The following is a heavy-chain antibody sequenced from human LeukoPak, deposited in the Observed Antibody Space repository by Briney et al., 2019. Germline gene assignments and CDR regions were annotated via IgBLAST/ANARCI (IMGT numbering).Heavy chain of an antibody. CDR1: GYTFTGYY. CDR3: ARRAYYDFWSGYFLDY. V-gene: IGHV1-46*01. J-gene: IGHJ4*02. D-gene: IGHD3-3*01. Sequence: ASVKVSCKASGYTFTGYYMHWVRQAPGQGLEWMGIINPSGGSTSYAQKFQGRVTMTRDMSKSTVYMELSSLRSEATAVYYCARRAYYDFWSGYFLDYWGQGTLVTVSS. CDR2: INPSGGST.